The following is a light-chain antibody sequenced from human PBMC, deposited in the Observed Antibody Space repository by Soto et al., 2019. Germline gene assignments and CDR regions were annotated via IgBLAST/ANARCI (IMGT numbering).Light chain of an antibody. CDR3: QQYNNWPPLT. J-gene: IGKJ4*01. CDR2: GAS. V-gene: IGKV3-15*01. Sequence: EIVMTQSPATLSVSPGERATLSCRASQSVSSNLAWYQQKPGQAPRLLIYGASTRATGIPARFSGSGSGTEFPLTISSLQYADFAVYYCQQYNNWPPLTFGGGTKVEIK. CDR1: QSVSSN.